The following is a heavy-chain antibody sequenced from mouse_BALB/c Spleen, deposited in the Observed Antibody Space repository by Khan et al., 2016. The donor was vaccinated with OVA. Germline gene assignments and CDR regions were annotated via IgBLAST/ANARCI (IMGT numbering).Heavy chain of an antibody. J-gene: IGHJ4*01. CDR1: GFSLTSYG. D-gene: IGHD1-1*01. CDR2: IWRGGST. V-gene: IGHV2-5*01. CDR3: AKKITTVDYYAMDY. Sequence: QVQLKQSGPGLVQPSQSLSITCTVSGFSLTSYGLPWVGHSPGKGLGWRGVIWRGGSTDYNAAFMSRLSITKDNSKSQVFFKMNSLQADDTAIYYCAKKITTVDYYAMDYWGQGTSVTVSS.